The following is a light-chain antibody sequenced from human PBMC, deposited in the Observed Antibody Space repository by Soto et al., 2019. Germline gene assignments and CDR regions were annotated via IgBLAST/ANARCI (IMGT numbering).Light chain of an antibody. CDR3: SSHKRVTPRV. CDR1: SSDVGSYDY. J-gene: IGLJ1*01. V-gene: IGLV2-14*01. CDR2: EVT. Sequence: QSALTQPASVSGSPGQSIAISCTGTSSDVGSYDYVSWYQQHPDKAPKLMIYEVTQRPSGVSNRFSGSKSGNTASLTISGLQAEEEAVYYSSSHKRVTPRVFGTGTKLTVL.